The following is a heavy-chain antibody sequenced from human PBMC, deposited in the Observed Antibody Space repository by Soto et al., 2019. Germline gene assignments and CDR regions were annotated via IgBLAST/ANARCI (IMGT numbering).Heavy chain of an antibody. CDR1: GGSITSSSYY. Sequence: QLQLQESGPGLVKPSETLSLTCTVSGGSITSSSYYWGWIRQPPGKGLEWIGSIYYSGSTYYNPSPKSQVTISVDTSKSQFSLKLNSVTAADKAVFYCARHRSLAAAVDYWGQGTLVTVSS. CDR3: ARHRSLAAAVDY. V-gene: IGHV4-39*01. D-gene: IGHD6-13*01. CDR2: IYYSGST. J-gene: IGHJ4*02.